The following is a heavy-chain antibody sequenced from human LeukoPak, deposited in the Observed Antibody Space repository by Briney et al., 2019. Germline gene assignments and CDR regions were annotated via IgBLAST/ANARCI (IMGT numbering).Heavy chain of an antibody. J-gene: IGHJ6*02. V-gene: IGHV3-21*01. D-gene: IGHD2-15*01. CDR3: ARSSDRYGMDV. CDR1: GFTFSSFG. Sequence: GGSLRLSCAASGFTFSSFGMNWVRQAPGNGLEWVSSISSGTTYIYYADSVKGRLTISRDSAKNSLYLQMNSLRAEDTAVYFCARSSDRYGMDVWGQGTTVTVSS. CDR2: ISSGTTYI.